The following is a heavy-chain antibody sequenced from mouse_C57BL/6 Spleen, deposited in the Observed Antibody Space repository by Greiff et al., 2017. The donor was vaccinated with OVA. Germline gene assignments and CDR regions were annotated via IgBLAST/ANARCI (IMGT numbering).Heavy chain of an antibody. CDR3: ARWGGTEDY. J-gene: IGHJ2*01. CDR1: GYTFTDYY. V-gene: IGHV1-26*01. D-gene: IGHD4-1*01. Sequence: EVQLQQSGPELVKPGASVKISCKASGYTFTDYYMNWVKQSHGKSLEWIGDINPNNGGTSYNQKFKGKATLTVDKSSSTAYMELRSLTSEDSAVYYCARWGGTEDYWGQGTTLTVSS. CDR2: INPNNGGT.